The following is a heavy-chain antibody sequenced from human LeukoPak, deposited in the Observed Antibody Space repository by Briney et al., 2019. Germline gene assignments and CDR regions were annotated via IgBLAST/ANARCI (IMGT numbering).Heavy chain of an antibody. V-gene: IGHV4-4*07. CDR1: GDSIKSYN. Sequence: SETLPLTCTVSGDSIKSYNWTWIRQPDGQGLEWIGLIYISGSTDSNPSLKSRVTMSVDTSKTQFSLKLSSMTAADTAIYYCAKVDPTQGGNYYVSWGQGTLVSVSS. D-gene: IGHD1-26*01. CDR3: AKVDPTQGGNYYVS. J-gene: IGHJ4*02. CDR2: IYISGST.